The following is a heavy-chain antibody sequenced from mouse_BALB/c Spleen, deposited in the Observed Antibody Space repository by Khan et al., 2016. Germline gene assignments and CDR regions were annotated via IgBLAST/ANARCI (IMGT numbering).Heavy chain of an antibody. V-gene: IGHV2-6-7*01. CDR1: GFSLIAYG. Sequence: VQLQVSGPGLVAPSQSLSITCTVSGFSLIAYGVNWVRQPPGKSLEWLGMIWGDGTTDYNSALKSRLNISKDNYKSQVFLKMNSLQTDDTARYYCAREGWGYYAMDYWGQGTSVTVSS. CDR2: IWGDGTT. J-gene: IGHJ4*01. CDR3: AREGWGYYAMDY.